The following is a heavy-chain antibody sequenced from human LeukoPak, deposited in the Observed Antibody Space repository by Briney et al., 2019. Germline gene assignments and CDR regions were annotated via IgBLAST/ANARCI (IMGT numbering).Heavy chain of an antibody. CDR2: IHHSGNI. D-gene: IGHD2-15*01. CDR1: GYSISSAYY. CDR3: ARRGGGGFDI. V-gene: IGHV4-38-2*01. Sequence: SETLSLTRGVSGYSISSAYYGGWIRQPPGKGLEWIGNIHHSGNIYYSPSLKSRVTISGDTSKNQFSLNLSSVTAADTAVYYCARRGGGGFDIWGQGTMVTVSS. J-gene: IGHJ3*02.